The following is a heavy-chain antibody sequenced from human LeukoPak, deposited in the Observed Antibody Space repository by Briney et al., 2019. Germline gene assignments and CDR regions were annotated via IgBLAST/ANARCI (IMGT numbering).Heavy chain of an antibody. V-gene: IGHV1-2*02. CDR2: INPNSGGT. Sequence: ASVKVSCKASGYTFTGDYLHWVRQAPEQGLDWMGWINPNSGGTNYAQKFQGRVTMIRDTSISTVYMELSSLRYDDAAVYYCARVGGSYFGAFDIWGQGTMVTVSS. D-gene: IGHD1-26*01. CDR1: GYTFTGDY. J-gene: IGHJ3*02. CDR3: ARVGGSYFGAFDI.